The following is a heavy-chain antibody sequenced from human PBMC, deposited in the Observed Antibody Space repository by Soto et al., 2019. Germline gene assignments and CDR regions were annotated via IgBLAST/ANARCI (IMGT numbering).Heavy chain of an antibody. CDR1: GFTFSSYA. V-gene: IGHV3-23*01. J-gene: IGHJ4*02. D-gene: IGHD4-17*01. CDR3: AKDRHGFPTVSRPFDY. CDR2: MSGSGGST. Sequence: EVQLLESGGGLVQPGGSLRLSCAASGFTFSSYALSWVRQAPGKALEWVSAMSGSGGSTYYADSVKGRFTISRDNSKNTRYLQINSLRAEDTAVYYCAKDRHGFPTVSRPFDYWRQGTLVTVSS.